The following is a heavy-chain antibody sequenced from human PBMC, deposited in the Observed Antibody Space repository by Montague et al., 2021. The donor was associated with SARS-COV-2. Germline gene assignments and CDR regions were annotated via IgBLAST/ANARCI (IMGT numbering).Heavy chain of an antibody. V-gene: IGHV4-59*01. CDR3: AGTYYDFWSGFIHYYYMDV. J-gene: IGHJ6*03. CDR1: GGSISSYY. D-gene: IGHD3-3*01. CDR2: IYYSGST. Sequence: SETLSLTCTVSGGSISSYYWSWIQQPPGKGLEWIGYIYYSGSTNYNPSLKSRVTISVDTSKNQFSLKLSSVTAAGTAVYYCAGTYYDFWSGFIHYYYMDVWGKGTTVTVSS.